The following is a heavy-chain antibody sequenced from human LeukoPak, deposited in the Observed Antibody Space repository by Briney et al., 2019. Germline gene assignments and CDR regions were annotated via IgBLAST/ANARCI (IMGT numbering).Heavy chain of an antibody. CDR3: VREVTAVILYGMDV. J-gene: IGHJ6*02. D-gene: IGHD4-11*01. Sequence: GGSLRLSCGASGFTFNNYWMHWVRQAPGKGLVWVSRINGDGSSTTYADSVKGRFTISRDNAKNTLYLQMNSLRAEDTAVYYCVREVTAVILYGMDVWGRGTTVAVSS. V-gene: IGHV3-74*01. CDR1: GFTFNNYW. CDR2: INGDGSST.